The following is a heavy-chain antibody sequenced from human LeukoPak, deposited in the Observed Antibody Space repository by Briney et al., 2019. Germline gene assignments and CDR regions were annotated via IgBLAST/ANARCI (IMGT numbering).Heavy chain of an antibody. CDR3: VKDNPLDY. CDR2: IRYDGNNK. CDR1: GFTFSSHA. V-gene: IGHV3-30*02. J-gene: IGHJ4*02. Sequence: GGSLRLSCAASGFTFSSHAMSWVRQAPGKGLEWVAFIRYDGNNKLYADSMKGRFTISRDNSKNTLYLHINSLRAEDTAVYYCVKDNPLDYWGQGTLVIVSS. D-gene: IGHD1-14*01.